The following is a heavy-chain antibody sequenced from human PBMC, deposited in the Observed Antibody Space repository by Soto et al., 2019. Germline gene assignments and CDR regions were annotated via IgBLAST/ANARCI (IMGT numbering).Heavy chain of an antibody. D-gene: IGHD3-9*01. CDR1: GFTFSSYA. V-gene: IGHV3-64*01. J-gene: IGHJ6*02. CDR3: ARDRGTKRLRYFDRHNYYYYYGMDV. Sequence: TGGSLRLSCAASGFTFSSYAMHWVRQAPGKGLEYVSAISSNGGSTYYANSVKGRFTISRDNSKNTLYLQMGSLRAEDMAVYYCARDRGTKRLRYFDRHNYYYYYGMDVWGQGTTVTVSS. CDR2: ISSNGGST.